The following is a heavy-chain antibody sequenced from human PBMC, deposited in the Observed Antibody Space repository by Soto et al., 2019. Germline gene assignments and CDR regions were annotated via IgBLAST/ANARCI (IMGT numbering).Heavy chain of an antibody. CDR2: ISTSGST. CDR1: GGSVTSRSYY. CDR3: ATIGIVGATSVDY. V-gene: IGHV4-61*01. J-gene: IGHJ4*02. D-gene: IGHD1-26*01. Sequence: QVQLQESGPGLVRPSETLSLTCTVSGGSVTSRSYYWSWIRQPPGKGLEWIGYISTSGSTNDNPSLMSRVTISLDRSKNQFSLKLSSVTAADTAVYYCATIGIVGATSVDYWGQGTLVTVSS.